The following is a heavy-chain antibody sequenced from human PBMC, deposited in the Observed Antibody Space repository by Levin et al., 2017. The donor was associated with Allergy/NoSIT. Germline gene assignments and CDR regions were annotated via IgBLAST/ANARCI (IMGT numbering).Heavy chain of an antibody. CDR1: GFTFSSYS. V-gene: IGHV3-21*01. J-gene: IGHJ4*02. D-gene: IGHD1-14*01. CDR2: ISSSSSYI. Sequence: AGGSLRLSCAASGFTFSSYSMNWVRQAPGKGLEWVSSISSSSSYIYYADSVKGRFTISRDNAKNSLYLQMNSLRAEDTAVYYCARGVTGTGVKSNFDYWGQGTLVTVSS. CDR3: ARGVTGTGVKSNFDY.